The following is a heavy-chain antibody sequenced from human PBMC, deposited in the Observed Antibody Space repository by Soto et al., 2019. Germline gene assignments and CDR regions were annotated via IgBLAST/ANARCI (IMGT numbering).Heavy chain of an antibody. CDR1: GGSISNYY. V-gene: IGHV4-59*12. Sequence: PSETLSLTCTVSGGSISNYYWNWIRQSPGKGLEWIGYIYSSGSTHYNPSLQNRVTISIDTSKNQVSLKLSSVTAADTAVYYCARGPIAAAGTGWFDRWRQGTLVTVSS. D-gene: IGHD6-13*01. CDR2: IYSSGST. CDR3: ARGPIAAAGTGWFDR. J-gene: IGHJ5*02.